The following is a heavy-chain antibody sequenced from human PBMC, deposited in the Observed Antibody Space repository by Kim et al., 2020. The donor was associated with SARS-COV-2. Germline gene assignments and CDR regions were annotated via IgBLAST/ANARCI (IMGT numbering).Heavy chain of an antibody. D-gene: IGHD6-13*01. CDR2: ISAYNGNT. Sequence: ASVKVSCKASGYTFTSYGISWVRQAPGQGLEWMGWISAYNGNTNYAQKLQGRVTMTTDTSTSTAYMELRSLRSDDTAVYYCARDVVSSWYCPDCYYYYGMDVWGQGTTVTVSS. CDR3: ARDVVSSWYCPDCYYYYGMDV. V-gene: IGHV1-18*01. CDR1: GYTFTSYG. J-gene: IGHJ6*02.